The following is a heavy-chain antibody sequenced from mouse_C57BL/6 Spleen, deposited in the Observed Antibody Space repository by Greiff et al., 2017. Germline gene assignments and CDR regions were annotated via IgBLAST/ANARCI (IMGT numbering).Heavy chain of an antibody. J-gene: IGHJ2*01. CDR1: GYTFTDYY. D-gene: IGHD2-4*01. Sequence: QVQLQQSGAELVRPGASVKLSCKASGYTFTDYYINWVKQTPGQGLEWIARIYPGSGNTYYNEKFKGTATLTAEKSSSTAYMQLSSLTSEDSAVYFCARFDYDGGVDDWGQGTTLTVSS. CDR2: IYPGSGNT. V-gene: IGHV1-76*01. CDR3: ARFDYDGGVDD.